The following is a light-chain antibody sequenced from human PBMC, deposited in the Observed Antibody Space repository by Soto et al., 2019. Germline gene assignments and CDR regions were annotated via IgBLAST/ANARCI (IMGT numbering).Light chain of an antibody. CDR1: QVISSY. CDR2: AAS. J-gene: IGKJ1*01. Sequence: IHLTQAPSSLSASAVDRVIITCRASQVISSYLAWYQQKPGKAPKLLIYAASSLQSGVPSRFSGSGSGIDFTLTISSLQPEDFATYYCLQDYNYPRTFGQGTKVDIK. CDR3: LQDYNYPRT. V-gene: IGKV1-6*01.